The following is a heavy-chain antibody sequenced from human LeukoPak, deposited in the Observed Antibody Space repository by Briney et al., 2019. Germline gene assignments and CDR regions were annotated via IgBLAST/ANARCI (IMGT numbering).Heavy chain of an antibody. Sequence: GGSLGLSCAASGFTLSSYWMSWVRQAPGKGLEGVANIKYDGSEIDYVDSVKGRFTISRDNAKNSLYLQMNSLRAEDTAVYYCARDIAAPGLFFDYWGQGTLVTVSS. J-gene: IGHJ4*02. CDR1: GFTLSSYW. CDR3: ARDIAAPGLFFDY. D-gene: IGHD6-13*01. CDR2: IKYDGSEI. V-gene: IGHV3-7*01.